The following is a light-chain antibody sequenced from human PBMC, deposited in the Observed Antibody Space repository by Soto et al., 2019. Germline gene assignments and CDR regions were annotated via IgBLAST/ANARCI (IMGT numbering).Light chain of an antibody. CDR3: TSYEGNSNYV. V-gene: IGLV2-8*01. CDR2: EVD. Sequence: QSVLAQPPSASGSAGQSVTISCTGPTNDVGGSNYVSWYRQHPGRVPKLIIYEVDKRPSGVPDRFSGSKSGNTASLTVSGLQADDEADYYCTSYEGNSNYVFGTGTKVTVL. CDR1: TNDVGGSNY. J-gene: IGLJ1*01.